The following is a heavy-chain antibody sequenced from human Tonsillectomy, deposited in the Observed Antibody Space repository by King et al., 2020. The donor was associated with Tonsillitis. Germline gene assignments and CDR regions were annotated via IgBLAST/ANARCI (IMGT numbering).Heavy chain of an antibody. CDR3: AKTLETFGVVIIPNYFDY. V-gene: IGHV3-23*01. CDR2: ISGSGGST. Sequence: VQLLESGGGLVQPGGSLRLSCAASGFTFSSYAMSWVRQAPGKGLEWVSTISGSGGSTYYADSVKGRFTISRDNSKNTLYLQMNSLRAEDTAVYYCAKTLETFGVVIIPNYFDYWGQGTLVTVSS. D-gene: IGHD3-3*01. CDR1: GFTFSSYA. J-gene: IGHJ4*02.